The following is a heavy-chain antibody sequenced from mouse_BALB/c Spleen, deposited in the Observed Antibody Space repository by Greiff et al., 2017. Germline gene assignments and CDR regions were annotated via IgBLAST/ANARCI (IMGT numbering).Heavy chain of an antibody. D-gene: IGHD3-1*01. CDR2: IYPGDGDT. Sequence: QVQLKQSGAELARPGASVKLSCKASGYTFTSYWMQWVKQRPGQGLEWIGAIYPGDGDTRYTQKFKGKATLTADKSSSTAYMQLSSLASEDSAVYDCARSGVHYAMDYWGQGTSVTVAS. V-gene: IGHV1-87*01. J-gene: IGHJ4*01. CDR3: ARSGVHYAMDY. CDR1: GYTFTSYW.